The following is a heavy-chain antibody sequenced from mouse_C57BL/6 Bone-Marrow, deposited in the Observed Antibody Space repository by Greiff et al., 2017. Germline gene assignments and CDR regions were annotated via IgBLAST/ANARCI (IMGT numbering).Heavy chain of an antibody. CDR2: IYPRSGNT. Sequence: QVQLKESGAELARPGASVKLSCKASGYTFTSYGISWVKQRTGQGLEWIGEIYPRSGNTYYNEKFKGKATLTADKSSSTAYMGLRSLTSEDSAVYFCARRDIYYGYDAFDYWGQGTTLTVSS. CDR3: ARRDIYYGYDAFDY. V-gene: IGHV1-81*01. D-gene: IGHD2-2*01. CDR1: GYTFTSYG. J-gene: IGHJ2*01.